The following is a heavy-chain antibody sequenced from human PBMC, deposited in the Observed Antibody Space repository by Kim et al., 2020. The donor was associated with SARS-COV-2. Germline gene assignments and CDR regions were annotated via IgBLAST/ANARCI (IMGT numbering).Heavy chain of an antibody. V-gene: IGHV4-59*08. Sequence: SETLSLTCTVSGGSITSHYWTWIRQPPGKGLEWIGCVYYSGSTSYNPSLHSRITMSVDTSKNQFSLRLISVTAADTAVYYCARLKAMGTIVHAFDVWGQGTVVTISS. CDR3: ARLKAMGTIVHAFDV. J-gene: IGHJ3*01. CDR1: GGSITSHY. D-gene: IGHD5-12*01. CDR2: VYYSGST.